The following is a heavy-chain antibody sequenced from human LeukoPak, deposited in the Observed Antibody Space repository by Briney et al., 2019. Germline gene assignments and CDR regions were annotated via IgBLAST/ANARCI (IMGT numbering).Heavy chain of an antibody. J-gene: IGHJ4*02. V-gene: IGHV3-23*01. CDR1: GFTFSSSA. CDR3: AKASPQIWQQPQD. Sequence: GGSLRLSCAASGFTFSSSAMTWVRQGPGKGLEWVSAISGSGADTYYADSVKGRFTISRDNSKDTLYLQMNSLRTEDTALYYCAKASPQIWQQPQDWGQGTLVTVSS. D-gene: IGHD6-13*01. CDR2: ISGSGADT.